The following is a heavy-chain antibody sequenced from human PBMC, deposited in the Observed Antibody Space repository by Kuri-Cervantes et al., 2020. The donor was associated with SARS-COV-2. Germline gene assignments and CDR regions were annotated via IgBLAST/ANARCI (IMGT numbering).Heavy chain of an antibody. CDR2: IYYSGST. V-gene: IGHV4-59*08. CDR1: GGSISSYY. CDR3: ARALQGWFDP. J-gene: IGHJ5*02. D-gene: IGHD4-11*01. Sequence: SETLSLTCTVSGGSISSYYWSWIRQPPGKGLEWIGSIYYSGSTYYNPSLKSRVTISVDTSKNQFSLKLSSVTAADTAVYYCARALQGWFDPWGQGTLVTVSS.